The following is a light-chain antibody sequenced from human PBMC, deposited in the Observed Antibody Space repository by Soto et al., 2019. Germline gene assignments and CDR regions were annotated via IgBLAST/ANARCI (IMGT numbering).Light chain of an antibody. CDR1: QSVSSY. Sequence: EILLTQSPATLSLSPGERATLSCRASQSVSSYLAWYQQKPGQAPRLLIYDASNRATGIPARFSGSGSGTDFTLTISRLEPEDFAVYYCQQRSNWVTFGGGTKVEIE. V-gene: IGKV3-11*01. CDR3: QQRSNWVT. CDR2: DAS. J-gene: IGKJ4*01.